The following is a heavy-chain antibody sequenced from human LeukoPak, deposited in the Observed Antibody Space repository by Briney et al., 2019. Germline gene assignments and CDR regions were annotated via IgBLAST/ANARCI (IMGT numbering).Heavy chain of an antibody. J-gene: IGHJ4*02. CDR1: GFTFSHYG. D-gene: IGHD5-18*01. V-gene: IGHV3-33*01. CDR2: MWSDGTKK. CDR3: ARDRGYSYGLLNGFDY. Sequence: GGSLRLSCAASGFTFSHYGMHWVRQAPGKGLEWVAVMWSDGTKKYYADSVKGRFTISRDNSKNTLYLQMNSLRAEDTAVYYCARDRGYSYGLLNGFDYWGQGTLVTVSS.